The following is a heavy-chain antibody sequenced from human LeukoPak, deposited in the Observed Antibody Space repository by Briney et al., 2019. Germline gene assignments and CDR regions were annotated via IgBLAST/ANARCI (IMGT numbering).Heavy chain of an antibody. CDR2: INSDRSGT. Sequence: GGSLRLSCGASGFTFNNYWMHWVRQAPGMGLVWVSRINSDRSGTTYADSVRGRVTISRDNAKNTLYLQMNSLRAEDAAVYYCARGKDGVWAFDIWGQGTTVTVSS. D-gene: IGHD3-16*01. CDR3: ARGKDGVWAFDI. CDR1: GFTFNNYW. V-gene: IGHV3-74*01. J-gene: IGHJ3*02.